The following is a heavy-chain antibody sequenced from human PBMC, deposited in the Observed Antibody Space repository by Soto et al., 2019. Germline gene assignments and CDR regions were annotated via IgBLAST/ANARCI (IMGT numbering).Heavy chain of an antibody. CDR1: GFSLTTYA. J-gene: IGHJ4*02. CDR2: TGISGRTT. CDR3: ATVHNTSRSFDY. V-gene: IGHV3-23*01. D-gene: IGHD1-20*01. Sequence: EVQLLESGGGLVQPGGSLRLSCAASGFSLTTYAMSWVRQAPGKGLEWVSTTGISGRTTYYADSVKGRFTVSRDDSKNTLDLQMSSMPAEYTAVYYCATVHNTSRSFDYWGQGTLVTVSS.